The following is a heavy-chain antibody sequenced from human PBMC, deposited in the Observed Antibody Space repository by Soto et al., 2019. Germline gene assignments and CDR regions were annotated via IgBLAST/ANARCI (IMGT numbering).Heavy chain of an antibody. V-gene: IGHV4-34*01. D-gene: IGHD6-13*01. Sequence: SETLSLTGAVYSGSFSGHYWKWIRHPPGKGLEWIGEINQSGSTNYNPSLKRRVTISLETSKNQFSLKLSSVTAADTAVYYCAGQSRSWYGLDVWGQET. CDR3: AGQSRSWYGLDV. CDR1: SGSFSGHY. CDR2: INQSGST. J-gene: IGHJ6*01.